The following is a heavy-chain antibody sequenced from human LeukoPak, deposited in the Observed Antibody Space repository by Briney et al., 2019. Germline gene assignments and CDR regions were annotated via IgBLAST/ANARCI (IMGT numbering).Heavy chain of an antibody. CDR1: GFTFSSYG. J-gene: IGHJ6*03. Sequence: PGGSLRLSCAASGFTFSSYGMHWVRQAPGKGLEWVTFIRYDGTNKYYADSVKGRFTISRDNSKNTLYLQMNSLRAEDTAVYYCAKVLRESHYYMDVWGKGTTVTVSS. CDR2: IRYDGTNK. CDR3: AKVLRESHYYMDV. V-gene: IGHV3-30*02.